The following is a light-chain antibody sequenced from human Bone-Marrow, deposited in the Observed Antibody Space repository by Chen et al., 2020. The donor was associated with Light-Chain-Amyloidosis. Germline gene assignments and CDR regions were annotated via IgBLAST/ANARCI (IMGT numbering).Light chain of an antibody. CDR2: RDT. CDR1: DLPTRY. V-gene: IGLV3-25*03. CDR3: QSADSSGTYEVI. J-gene: IGLJ2*01. Sequence: SYELTQPPSVSVSPGQTARITCSGDDLPTRYAYWYQQKPGQAPVLVIHRDTERPSGSSGRFSGSSSGATDTLTSSGVQAEDEADYHCQSADSSGTYEVIFGGGTKLTVL.